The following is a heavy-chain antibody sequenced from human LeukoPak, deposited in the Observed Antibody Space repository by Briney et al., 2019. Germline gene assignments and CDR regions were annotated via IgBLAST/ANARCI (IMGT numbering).Heavy chain of an antibody. CDR1: GGSFSGYY. J-gene: IGHJ4*02. Sequence: SETLSLTCAVYGGSFSGYYWSWIRQPPGKGLEWIGEIKHSGSTNYNPSLKSRVTISVDTSKNQFSLKLSSVTAADTAVYYCARASLRYFDWLLFDYWGQGTMVTVSS. CDR3: ARASLRYFDWLLFDY. CDR2: IKHSGST. V-gene: IGHV4-34*01. D-gene: IGHD3-9*01.